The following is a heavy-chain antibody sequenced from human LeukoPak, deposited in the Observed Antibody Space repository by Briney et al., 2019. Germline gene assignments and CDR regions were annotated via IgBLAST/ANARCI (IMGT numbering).Heavy chain of an antibody. Sequence: SETLSLTCTVSGGSISSYYWSWIRQPAGKGQEWIGRIYTSGSTNYNPSLKSRVTMSVDTSKNPFSLKLSSVNAADTAVYYCAREYSSSWYRGFDYWGQGTLVTVSS. J-gene: IGHJ4*02. CDR3: AREYSSSWYRGFDY. CDR1: GGSISSYY. D-gene: IGHD6-13*01. V-gene: IGHV4-4*07. CDR2: IYTSGST.